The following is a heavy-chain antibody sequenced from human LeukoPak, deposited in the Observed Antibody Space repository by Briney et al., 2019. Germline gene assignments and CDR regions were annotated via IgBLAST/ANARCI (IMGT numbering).Heavy chain of an antibody. CDR3: AGRKGSGYYY. Sequence: SETLSPTCTVSGGSISSYYWSWIRQPPGKGLEWIGYIYYSGSTNYNPSLKSRVTISVDTSKNQFSLKLSSVTAADTAVYYCAGRKGSGYYYWGQGTLVTVSS. CDR1: GGSISSYY. J-gene: IGHJ4*02. CDR2: IYYSGST. D-gene: IGHD3-22*01. V-gene: IGHV4-59*08.